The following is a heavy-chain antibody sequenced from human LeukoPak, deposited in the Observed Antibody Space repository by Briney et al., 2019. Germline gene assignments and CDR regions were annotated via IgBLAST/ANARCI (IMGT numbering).Heavy chain of an antibody. J-gene: IGHJ4*02. V-gene: IGHV3-48*03. CDR1: GFTFSSYE. D-gene: IGHD6-19*01. CDR2: ISSSGSTI. Sequence: GGSLRLSCAAPGFTFSSYEMNWVRQAPGKGLEWVSYISSSGSTIYYADSVKGRFTISRDNAKNSLYLQMNSLRAEDTAVYYCARVYSSGPYVDYWGQGTLVTVSS. CDR3: ARVYSSGPYVDY.